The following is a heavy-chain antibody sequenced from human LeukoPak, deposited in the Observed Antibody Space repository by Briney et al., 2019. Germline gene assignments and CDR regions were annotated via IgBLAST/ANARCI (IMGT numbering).Heavy chain of an antibody. CDR1: GGSISSGGYY. Sequence: SETLSLTCTVSGGSISSGGYYWSWIRQHPRKGLEWIGYIYYSGSTYYNPSLKSRVTISVDTSKNQFSLKLSSVTAADTAVYYCARVPARVAIYFDYWGQGTLVTVSS. CDR2: IYYSGST. J-gene: IGHJ4*02. V-gene: IGHV4-31*03. CDR3: ARVPARVAIYFDY. D-gene: IGHD2-21*01.